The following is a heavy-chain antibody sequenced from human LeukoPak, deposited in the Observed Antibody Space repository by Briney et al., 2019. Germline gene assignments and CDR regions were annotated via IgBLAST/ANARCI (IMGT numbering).Heavy chain of an antibody. J-gene: IGHJ6*03. CDR1: GFTFSSYE. CDR3: ARETPYYYGSGSYYSPTYMDV. D-gene: IGHD3-10*01. CDR2: ISSSGSTI. Sequence: GGSLRLSCAASGFTFSSYEMNWVRQAPGKGLEWVSYISSSGSTIYYADSVKGRFTISRDNAKNSLYLQMNSLRAEDTAVYYCARETPYYYGSGSYYSPTYMDVWGQGTTVTVSS. V-gene: IGHV3-48*03.